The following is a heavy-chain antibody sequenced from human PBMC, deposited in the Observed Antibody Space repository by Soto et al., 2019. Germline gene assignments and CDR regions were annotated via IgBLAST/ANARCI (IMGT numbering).Heavy chain of an antibody. CDR2: IIPIFGTA. J-gene: IGHJ4*02. V-gene: IGHV1-69*13. D-gene: IGHD6-13*01. CDR3: ARAPHYYSSSWPIDY. Sequence: SVNVSCQASRGTFSSHAISWLRQAPGQGLEGIGRIIPIFGTANYAQKFQGRVTSTADESTSTAYMELSSLRSEDTAVYYCARAPHYYSSSWPIDYWGQGTLVTVSA. CDR1: RGTFSSHA.